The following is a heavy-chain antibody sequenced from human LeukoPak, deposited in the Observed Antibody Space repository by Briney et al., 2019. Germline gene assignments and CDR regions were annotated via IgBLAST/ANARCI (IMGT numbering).Heavy chain of an antibody. D-gene: IGHD5-12*01. Sequence: SETLSLTCNVSGGSISNSSYYRGWIRQPPGKGLEWIGSIYYSGRTYYNPSLKSRVTISGDTSKNQFSLRLSSVTAADTAVYYCARHPDSHNSGFIDCWGQGTLVTVSS. J-gene: IGHJ4*02. V-gene: IGHV4-39*01. CDR3: ARHPDSHNSGFIDC. CDR1: GGSISNSSYY. CDR2: IYYSGRT.